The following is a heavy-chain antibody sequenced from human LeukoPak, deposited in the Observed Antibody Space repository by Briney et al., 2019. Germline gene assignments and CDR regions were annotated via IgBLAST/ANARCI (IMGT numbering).Heavy chain of an antibody. V-gene: IGHV3-7*04. CDR3: ARPPPRRDGSGWNYFDY. CDR1: GFTFSYCW. CDR2: IKQDGSEK. Sequence: GGSLRLSCAASGFTFSYCWMNWVRQAPGKGLEWVANIKQDGSEKNYVDSVKGRFTISRDNAKNSLYLQMNSLRAEDTAVYYCARPPPRRDGSGWNYFDYWGQGTLVTVSS. J-gene: IGHJ4*02. D-gene: IGHD6-19*01.